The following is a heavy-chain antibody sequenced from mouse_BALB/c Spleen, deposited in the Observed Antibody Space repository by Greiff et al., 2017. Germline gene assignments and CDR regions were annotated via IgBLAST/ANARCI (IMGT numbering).Heavy chain of an antibody. V-gene: IGHV1-69*01. Sequence: QVQLQQPGAELVMPGASVKMSCKASGYTFTDYWMHWVKQRPGQGLEWIGAIDTSDSYTSYNQKFKGKATLTVDESSSTAYMQLSSLTSEDSAVYYCARKDQLGGGFHFDYWGQGTTLTVSS. CDR1: GYTFTDYW. J-gene: IGHJ2*01. CDR3: ARKDQLGGGFHFDY. CDR2: IDTSDSYT. D-gene: IGHD4-1*02.